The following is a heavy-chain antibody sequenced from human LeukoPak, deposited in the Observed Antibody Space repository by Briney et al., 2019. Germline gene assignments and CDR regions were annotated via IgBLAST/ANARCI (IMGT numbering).Heavy chain of an antibody. CDR3: ARWGRNYYGSGSYSRLDY. CDR2: MNPNSGNT. J-gene: IGHJ4*02. Sequence: ASVKVSCKASGYTFTGYFMHWVRQATGQGLEWMGWMNPNSGNTGYAQKFQGRVTITRNTSISTAYMELSSLRSEDTAVYYCARWGRNYYGSGSYSRLDYWGQGTLVTVSS. D-gene: IGHD3-10*01. CDR1: GYTFTGYF. V-gene: IGHV1-8*03.